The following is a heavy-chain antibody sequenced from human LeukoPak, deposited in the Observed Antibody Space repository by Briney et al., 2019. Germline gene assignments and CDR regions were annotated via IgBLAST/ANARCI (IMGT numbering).Heavy chain of an antibody. Sequence: SVTVSCKASGGTFSSYAISWVRQAPGQGLEWMGGIIPIFGTANYAQKFQGRVTITADESTSTAYMELSSLRSEDTAVYFCARSGRGTYYYFDLWGQGTLVTVSS. CDR1: GGTFSSYA. J-gene: IGHJ4*02. D-gene: IGHD1-26*01. CDR3: ARSGRGTYYYFDL. CDR2: IIPIFGTA. V-gene: IGHV1-69*13.